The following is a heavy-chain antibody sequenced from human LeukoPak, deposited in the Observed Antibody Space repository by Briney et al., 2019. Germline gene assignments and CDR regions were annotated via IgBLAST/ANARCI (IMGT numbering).Heavy chain of an antibody. CDR1: GFTFSSYW. V-gene: IGHV3-23*01. CDR3: AKDSTIFGGFDY. D-gene: IGHD3-3*01. Sequence: GGSLRLSCAASGFTFSSYWMSWVRQAPGKGLEWVSAISGSGGSTYYVDSVKGRFTISRDNSKNTLYLQMNSLRAEDTAVYYCAKDSTIFGGFDYWGQGTLVTVSS. CDR2: ISGSGGST. J-gene: IGHJ4*02.